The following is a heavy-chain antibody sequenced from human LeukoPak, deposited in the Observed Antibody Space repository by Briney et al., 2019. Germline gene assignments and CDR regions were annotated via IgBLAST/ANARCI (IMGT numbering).Heavy chain of an antibody. CDR3: ARDCRSNTSCLTDAFDI. CDR1: GFTFSSYS. CDR2: ISSSSSYI. D-gene: IGHD2-2*01. V-gene: IGHV3-21*01. Sequence: GGSLRLSCAASGFTFSSYSMNWVRQAPGKGLEWVSSISSSSSYIYYADSVKGRFTISRDNAKNSLYLQMNSLRAEDAAVYYCARDCRSNTSCLTDAFDIWGQGTMVTVSS. J-gene: IGHJ3*02.